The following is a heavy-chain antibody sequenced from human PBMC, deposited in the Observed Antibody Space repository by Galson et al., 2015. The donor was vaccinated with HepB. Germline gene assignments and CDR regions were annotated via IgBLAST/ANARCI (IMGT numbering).Heavy chain of an antibody. V-gene: IGHV1-69*13. J-gene: IGHJ4*02. CDR1: GGTFSGFS. CDR3: VKDHWNYTPLDY. D-gene: IGHD1-7*01. Sequence: SVKVSCKASGGTFSGFSIAWVRQAPGQGPEWMGGIILNFGTSNSAPKFRGRVTITADESTSTAFLELSGLGSGDTAVYYCVKDHWNYTPLDYWGQGNLVTVSP. CDR2: IILNFGTS.